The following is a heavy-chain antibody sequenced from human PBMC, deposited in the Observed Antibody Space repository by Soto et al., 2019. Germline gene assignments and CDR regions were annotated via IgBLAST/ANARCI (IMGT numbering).Heavy chain of an antibody. CDR3: AKGEGLHLGELSTLFDY. CDR2: ISWNSGSI. V-gene: IGHV3-9*01. Sequence: GGSLRLSCAASGFTFDDYAMHWVRQAPGKGLEWVSGISWNSGSIGYADSVKGRFTISRDNAKNSLYLQMNSLRAEDTALYYCAKGEGLHLGELSTLFDYWGQGTLVTVSS. J-gene: IGHJ4*02. D-gene: IGHD3-16*02. CDR1: GFTFDDYA.